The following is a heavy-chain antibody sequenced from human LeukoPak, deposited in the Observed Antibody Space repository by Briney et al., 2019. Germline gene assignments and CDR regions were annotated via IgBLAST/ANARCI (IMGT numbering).Heavy chain of an antibody. V-gene: IGHV4-59*01. D-gene: IGHD2-15*01. CDR3: ARTPRTPYYGMDV. Sequence: KPSETLSLTRTVSGGSISSYYWSWIRQPPGKGLEWIGYIYYSGSTNYNPSLKSRVTISVDTSKNQFSLKLSSVTAADTAVYYCARTPRTPYYGMDVWGKGTTVTVSS. CDR2: IYYSGST. J-gene: IGHJ6*04. CDR1: GGSISSYY.